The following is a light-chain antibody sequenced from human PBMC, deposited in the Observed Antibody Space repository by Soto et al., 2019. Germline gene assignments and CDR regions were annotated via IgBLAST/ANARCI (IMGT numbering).Light chain of an antibody. J-gene: IGKJ5*01. CDR3: QQRTNWPTST. Sequence: EIVLTQSPATLSSSPGERATLSCRASQNVRSYLAWYQQKPGQAPRLLIHDASSRATGIPDRFSGSGSGTDFTLTISSLEPEDSAVYYCQQRTNWPTSTFGQGTRLEIK. CDR1: QNVRSY. V-gene: IGKV3-11*01. CDR2: DAS.